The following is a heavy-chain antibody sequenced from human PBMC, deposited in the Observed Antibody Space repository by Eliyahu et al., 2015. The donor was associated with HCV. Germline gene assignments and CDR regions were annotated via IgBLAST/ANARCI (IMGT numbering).Heavy chain of an antibody. Sequence: QVRLQDSGPGLVKPSETLSLTCAVSGGSIRNFYWSWIRQTPGKGLEWIGHIYYSGTSSYNPSLKSRVTISIDTSKSHFSLNLSSVTAADTAIYYCARHVPCGDGPCYAGDMYHYYGMDVWGRGTTVTAS. CDR3: ARHVPCGDGPCYAGDMYHYYGMDV. CDR2: IYYSGTS. CDR1: GGSIRNFY. D-gene: IGHD2-21*01. J-gene: IGHJ6*02. V-gene: IGHV4-59*08.